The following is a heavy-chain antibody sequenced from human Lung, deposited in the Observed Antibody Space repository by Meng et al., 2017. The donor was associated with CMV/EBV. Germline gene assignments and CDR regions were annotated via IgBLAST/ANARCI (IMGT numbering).Heavy chain of an antibody. V-gene: IGHV1-2*06. CDR3: TREGFDY. CDR2: IKTSTGDT. CDR1: GYTFNDYG. J-gene: IGHJ4*02. Sequence: QAQLVQSGVEVKKPGTSVKLSCKTSGYTFNDYGIHWVRQAPGQGLEWMGRIKTSTGDTSYAQKFRGRLTVTRDTPISTVYMEVNSLTSDDTAVYYCTREGFDYWGQGALVTVSS.